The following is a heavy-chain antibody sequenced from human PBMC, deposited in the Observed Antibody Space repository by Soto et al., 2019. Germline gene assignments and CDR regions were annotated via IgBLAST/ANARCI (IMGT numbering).Heavy chain of an antibody. J-gene: IGHJ5*02. Sequence: GGSLRLSCAASGFTFSSYAMSWVRQAPGKGLEWVSAISGSGGSTYYADSVKGRFTISRDNSKNTLYLQMNSLRAEDTAVYYCAAFWSGYYSPQYNWFDPWGQGTLVTVSS. D-gene: IGHD3-3*01. CDR1: GFTFSSYA. CDR3: AAFWSGYYSPQYNWFDP. CDR2: ISGSGGST. V-gene: IGHV3-23*01.